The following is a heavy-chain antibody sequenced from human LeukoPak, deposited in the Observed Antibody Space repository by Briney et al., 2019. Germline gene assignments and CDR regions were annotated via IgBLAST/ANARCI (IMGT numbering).Heavy chain of an antibody. Sequence: PGGSRRLSCAASGFTFSNYGMQWVRQAPGKGLEWLAVVSYDGRTTFYADSVKGRFTISRDNSKNTLDLEMDSLRTEDTAVYYCAKEPTSYSSGWYFHDWGQGTLVIVSS. CDR1: GFTFSNYG. J-gene: IGHJ1*01. V-gene: IGHV3-30*18. CDR3: AKEPTSYSSGWYFHD. D-gene: IGHD6-25*01. CDR2: VSYDGRTT.